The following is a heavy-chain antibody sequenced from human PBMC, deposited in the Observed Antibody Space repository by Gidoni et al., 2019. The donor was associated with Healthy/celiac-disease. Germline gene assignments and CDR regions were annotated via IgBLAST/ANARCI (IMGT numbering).Heavy chain of an antibody. J-gene: IGHJ3*02. V-gene: IGHV5-51*01. Sequence: RQMPGKGLEWMGIIYPGDSDTRYSPSFQGQVTITADKSISTAYLQWSSLKASDTAMYYCARHDYGGAFDIWGQGTMVTVSS. CDR2: IYPGDSDT. CDR3: ARHDYGGAFDI. D-gene: IGHD4-17*01.